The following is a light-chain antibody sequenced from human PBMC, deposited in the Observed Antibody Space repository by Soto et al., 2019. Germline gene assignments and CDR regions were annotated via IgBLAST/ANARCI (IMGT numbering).Light chain of an antibody. Sequence: QSVLTQPPSASGTPGQGVTISCSGGSSNIGSNIVNWYQQLPGTAPNLLIYSNDQRPSGVPDRFSGSKSGTSASLAISGLQSEDEADYYCEAWDDSLNGRVFGGGTKLTVL. CDR2: SND. CDR3: EAWDDSLNGRV. V-gene: IGLV1-44*01. CDR1: SSNIGSNI. J-gene: IGLJ2*01.